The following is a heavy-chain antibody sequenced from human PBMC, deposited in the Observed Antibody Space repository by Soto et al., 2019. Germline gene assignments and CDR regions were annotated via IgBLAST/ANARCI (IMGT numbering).Heavy chain of an antibody. Sequence: QVQLVESGGGVVQPGRSLRLSCAASGFTFSIYGMHWVRQAPGKGLEWVAIAWFDGSIGYYADSVKGRFTISRDNSKNTLYLQMNSLRAEDPAVYYCARDNHLGYCSGGSCYGLDSGGQGTVVTVSS. D-gene: IGHD2-15*01. J-gene: IGHJ5*01. CDR3: ARDNHLGYCSGGSCYGLDS. CDR2: AWFDGSIG. V-gene: IGHV3-33*01. CDR1: GFTFSIYG.